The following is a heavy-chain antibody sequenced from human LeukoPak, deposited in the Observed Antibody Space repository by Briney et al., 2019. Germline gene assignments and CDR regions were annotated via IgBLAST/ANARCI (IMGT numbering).Heavy chain of an antibody. D-gene: IGHD4-17*01. V-gene: IGHV3-15*01. Sequence: GGSLRLSCAASGFTFSNAWMSWVRQAPGKGLEWVGRIKSKTDGGTTDYAAPVKGRFTISRDDSKNTLYLQMNSLKTEDTAAYYCTTGVDTSVVSTVTTVTEVDYWGQGTLVTVSS. J-gene: IGHJ4*02. CDR3: TTGVDTSVVSTVTTVTEVDY. CDR1: GFTFSNAW. CDR2: IKSKTDGGTT.